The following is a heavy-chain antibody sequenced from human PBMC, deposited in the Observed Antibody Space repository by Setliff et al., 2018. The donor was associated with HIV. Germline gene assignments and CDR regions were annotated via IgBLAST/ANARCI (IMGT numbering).Heavy chain of an antibody. CDR1: GGSISSSNL. J-gene: IGHJ6*03. CDR3: ARGSAYSSGWYNDYYYMDV. CDR2: IYHSGST. Sequence: SETLSLTCAVSGGSISSSNLWSWVRQPPGKGLEWIGEIYHSGSTNYNPSLKSRVTISVDKSKNQFSLKLSSVTAADTAVYYCARGSAYSSGWYNDYYYMDVWGKGTTVTVSS. V-gene: IGHV4-4*02. D-gene: IGHD6-19*01.